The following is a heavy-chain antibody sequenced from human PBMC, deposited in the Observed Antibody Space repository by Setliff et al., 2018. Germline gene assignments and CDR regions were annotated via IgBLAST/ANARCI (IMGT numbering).Heavy chain of an antibody. Sequence: LRLSCAASGFTFSSYSMNWVRQAPGKGLEWVSYISSSSSTIYYADSVKGRFTISRDNSKNTLYLQMNSLRAEDTAVYYCAKKLPGVRYFDYCGQGTLVTVSS. D-gene: IGHD1-7*01. CDR3: AKKLPGVRYFDY. CDR1: GFTFSSYS. V-gene: IGHV3-48*01. J-gene: IGHJ4*02. CDR2: ISSSSSTI.